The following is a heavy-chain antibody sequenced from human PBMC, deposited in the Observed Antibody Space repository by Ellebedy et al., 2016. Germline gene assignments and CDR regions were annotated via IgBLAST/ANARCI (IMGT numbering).Heavy chain of an antibody. D-gene: IGHD3-3*01. CDR1: GFSFNDRG. J-gene: IGHJ4*02. CDR2: ISSGRNG. Sequence: GESLKISXAASGFSFNDRGMTWARQAPGKGLEWVATISSGRNGYYAGSVKGRFTISRNNGKNLVFLQMNNLRVEDTALYYCTRDGSEWSRDYWGQGTLVTVSS. V-gene: IGHV3-69-1*01. CDR3: TRDGSEWSRDY.